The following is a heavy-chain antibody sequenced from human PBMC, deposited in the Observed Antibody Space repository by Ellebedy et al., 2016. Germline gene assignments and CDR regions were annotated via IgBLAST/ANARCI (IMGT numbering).Heavy chain of an antibody. CDR2: INPNSGGT. J-gene: IGHJ4*02. CDR1: GYTFTGYY. CDR3: ARDSSGSSSSPDY. D-gene: IGHD1-26*01. Sequence: ASVKVSXXASGYTFTGYYMHWVRQAPGQGLEWMGWINPNSGGTNYAQKFQGRVTMTRDTSISTAYMELSRLRSDDTAVYYCARDSSGSSSSPDYWGQGTLVTVSS. V-gene: IGHV1-2*02.